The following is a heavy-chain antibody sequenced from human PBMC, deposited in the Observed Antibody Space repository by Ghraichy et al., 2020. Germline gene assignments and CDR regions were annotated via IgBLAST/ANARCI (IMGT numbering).Heavy chain of an antibody. D-gene: IGHD2-21*02. V-gene: IGHV3-72*01. CDR1: GFTFSDVF. CDR3: AAIRDFYRD. CDR2: SKNRPHSFAT. Sequence: GSLRLSCATSGFTFSDVFIDWVRQAPGKGLEWIGRSKNRPHSFATEYAASLIGRFTISRDESKNSVFLHMSSLKIEDTAVYYCAAIRDFYRDWGQGTMVTVSS. J-gene: IGHJ4*02.